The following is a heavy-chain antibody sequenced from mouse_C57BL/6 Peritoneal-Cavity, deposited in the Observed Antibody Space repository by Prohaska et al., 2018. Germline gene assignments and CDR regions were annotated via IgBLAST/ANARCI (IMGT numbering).Heavy chain of an antibody. V-gene: IGHV1-55*01. CDR1: FTFTSYW. Sequence: FTFTSYWITWVKQRPGQGLEWIGDIYPGSVSNNYNEKFKSKATLTVDTSSSTAYRELSSLTSEDSAVYYCGRDYYADYWGQGTTLTVSS. CDR3: GRDYYADY. J-gene: IGHJ2*01. CDR2: IYPGSVSN.